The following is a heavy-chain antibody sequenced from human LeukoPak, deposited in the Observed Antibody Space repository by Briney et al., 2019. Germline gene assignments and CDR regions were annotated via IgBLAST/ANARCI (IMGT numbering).Heavy chain of an antibody. V-gene: IGHV3-23*01. CDR3: ARQGITMIVVVINNSYYFDY. J-gene: IGHJ4*02. CDR1: GFTFSSYA. Sequence: GGSLRLSCAASGFTFSSYAMSWVRQAPVKGLEWVSAISGSGGSTYYADSVKGRFTISRDNSKNTLYLQMNSLRAEDTAVYYCARQGITMIVVVINNSYYFDYWGQGTLVAVSS. CDR2: ISGSGGST. D-gene: IGHD3-22*01.